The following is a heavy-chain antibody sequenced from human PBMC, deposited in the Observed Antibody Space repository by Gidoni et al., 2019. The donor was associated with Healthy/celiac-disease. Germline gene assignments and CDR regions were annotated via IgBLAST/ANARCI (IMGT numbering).Heavy chain of an antibody. V-gene: IGHV3-48*03. Sequence: EVQLVESGGGLVQPGGSLRLPCAASGFPFSSYEMNWVRQAPGKGLEWVSYISSSGSTIYYADSVKGRFTISRDNAKNSLYLQMNSLRAEDTAVYYCAATFGELLWADYWGQGTLVTVSS. J-gene: IGHJ4*02. CDR2: ISSSGSTI. CDR3: AATFGELLWADY. D-gene: IGHD3-10*02. CDR1: GFPFSSYE.